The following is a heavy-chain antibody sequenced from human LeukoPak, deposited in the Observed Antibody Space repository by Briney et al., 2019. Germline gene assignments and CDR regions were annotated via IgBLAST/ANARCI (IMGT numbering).Heavy chain of an antibody. CDR1: GGSFSGYY. Sequence: QPSETLSLTCAVYGGSFSGYYWSWIRQPPGKGLEWVANIKQDGSETYYVDSVRGRFTFSRDNAENSVYLQMNSLRAEDTAVYYCVRQMVGASFDYWGQGTLVTVSS. V-gene: IGHV3-7*01. CDR2: IKQDGSET. CDR3: VRQMVGASFDY. D-gene: IGHD1-26*01. J-gene: IGHJ4*02.